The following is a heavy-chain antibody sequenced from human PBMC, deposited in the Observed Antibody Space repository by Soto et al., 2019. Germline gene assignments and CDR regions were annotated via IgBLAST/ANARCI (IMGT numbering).Heavy chain of an antibody. CDR3: ASAGRKVFDWLPRPTKKYYYYYYGMDV. J-gene: IGHJ6*02. CDR2: ISGSGGIT. V-gene: IGHV3-23*01. Sequence: GGSLRLSCAASGFTFSSYAMSCVRQGPGKGLEWVSAISGSGGITYYADSVKCRFTIARDNSKNTLYLQMNSLRAEDTAVYYCASAGRKVFDWLPRPTKKYYYYYYGMDVWGQGTTVTVS. D-gene: IGHD3-9*01. CDR1: GFTFSSYA.